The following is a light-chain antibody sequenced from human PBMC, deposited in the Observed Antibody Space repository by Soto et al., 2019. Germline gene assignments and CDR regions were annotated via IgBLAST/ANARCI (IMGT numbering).Light chain of an antibody. CDR2: WAS. J-gene: IGKJ4*01. Sequence: DIVMTQSPDSLSVSLGERATINCKSSQSLLSSSNNKNYLAWYQQKPGQPXKXXIYWASTRGSGVPDRFSGSESGTDFTLNISSLKAEDGEVYYCQHYYSSPLTFGGGTKVDNK. CDR3: QHYYSSPLT. CDR1: QSLLSSSNNKNY. V-gene: IGKV4-1*01.